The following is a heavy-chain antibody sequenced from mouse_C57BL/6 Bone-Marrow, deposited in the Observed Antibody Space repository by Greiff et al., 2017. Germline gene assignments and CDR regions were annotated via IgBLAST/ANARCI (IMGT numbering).Heavy chain of an antibody. CDR3: ARNDSNYFDY. CDR2: INPSTGGT. D-gene: IGHD1-1*01. Sequence: EVQLVESGPELVKPGASVKISCKASGYSFTGYYMNWVKQSPEKSLEWIGEINPSTGGTTYNQKFKAKATLTVDKSSSTAYMQLKSLTSEDSAVYYCARNDSNYFDYGGQGTTLTVSS. CDR1: GYSFTGYY. V-gene: IGHV1-42*01. J-gene: IGHJ2*01.